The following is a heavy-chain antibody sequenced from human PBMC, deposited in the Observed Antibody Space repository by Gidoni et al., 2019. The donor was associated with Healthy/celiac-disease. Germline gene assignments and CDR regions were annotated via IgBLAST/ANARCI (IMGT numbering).Heavy chain of an antibody. D-gene: IGHD3-10*01. J-gene: IGHJ6*02. CDR2: IKSKSDGGTI. CDR1: GFTFSYAW. Sequence: EVQLVESGGGLVKPGGSLRLSCAASGFTFSYAWLSWVRQAPGKGLEWVGRIKSKSDGGTIDYAAPVKGRFTISRDDSINTLYLQMNSLKTEDTAVYYCCTGSTLDYKYYAMDVWGQGTTVTVSS. CDR3: CTGSTLDYKYYAMDV. V-gene: IGHV3-15*01.